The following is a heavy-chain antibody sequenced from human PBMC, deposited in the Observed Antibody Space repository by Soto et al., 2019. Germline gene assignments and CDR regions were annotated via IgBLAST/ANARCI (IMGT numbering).Heavy chain of an antibody. CDR3: ARGRGVGERIFCY. V-gene: IGHV4-61*01. CDR2: IYRSGST. Sequence: SETLSLTCSVSGGSVSSGSYYWNWIRQPPGKGLEWIGYIYRSGSTYYNSSLKSRVTISLDTSKNEFSLKLSSVTAADTAVYYCARGRGVGERIFCYWGPGTLVTVSS. J-gene: IGHJ4*02. CDR1: GGSVSSGSYY. D-gene: IGHD3-10*01.